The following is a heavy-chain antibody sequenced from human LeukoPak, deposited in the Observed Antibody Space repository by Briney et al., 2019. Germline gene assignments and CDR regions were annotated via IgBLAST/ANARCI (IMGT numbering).Heavy chain of an antibody. Sequence: PSETLSLTCTVSGGSISSYYWSWIRQPPGKGLEWIGYFYYSGSTNYNPSLKSRVTISVDTSKNQFSLKLSSVTAADTAVYYCARFSPYYYYGMDVWGQGTTVTVSS. J-gene: IGHJ6*02. CDR3: ARFSPYYYYGMDV. CDR2: FYYSGST. D-gene: IGHD2/OR15-2a*01. CDR1: GGSISSYY. V-gene: IGHV4-59*01.